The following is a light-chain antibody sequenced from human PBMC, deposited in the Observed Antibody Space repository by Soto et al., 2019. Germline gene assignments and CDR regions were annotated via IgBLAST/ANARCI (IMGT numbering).Light chain of an antibody. CDR2: DVS. J-gene: IGKJ5*01. V-gene: IGKV3-15*01. Sequence: EILITQSPATPSVSPGERVTLSCRAGQGVTTNFAWYQQKSGQSPRLLIYDVSSRATGVPSRFSGTGSETDFTLTISGLQSEDSAIYFCQQYNNWPFSFGQGTRLEIK. CDR3: QQYNNWPFS. CDR1: QGVTTN.